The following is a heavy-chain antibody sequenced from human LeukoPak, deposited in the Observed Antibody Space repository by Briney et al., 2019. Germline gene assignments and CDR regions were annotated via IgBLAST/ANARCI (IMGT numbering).Heavy chain of an antibody. CDR1: GFTFSNYW. Sequence: GGSLRLSCAASGFTFSNYWMSWVRQAPGKGLEWVANIKQDGSEKYYVDSVKGRFTISRDNAKNSLYLQMNSLRAEDTAVYNCARTAGYSSIVFDIWGQGTMVTVSS. V-gene: IGHV3-7*02. CDR3: ARTAGYSSIVFDI. D-gene: IGHD2-2*01. J-gene: IGHJ3*02. CDR2: IKQDGSEK.